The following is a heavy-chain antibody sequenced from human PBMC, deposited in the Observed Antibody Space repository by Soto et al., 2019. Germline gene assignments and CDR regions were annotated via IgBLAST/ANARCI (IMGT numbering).Heavy chain of an antibody. D-gene: IGHD6-6*01. Sequence: GGSLRLSCAASGFTFSSYWMHWVRQAPGKGLVWVSRINSDGSSTSYADSVKGRFTISRDNAKNTLYLQMNSLRAEDTAVYYCARIAARVYYYYGMDVWSQGTTVTVSS. CDR3: ARIAARVYYYYGMDV. J-gene: IGHJ6*02. V-gene: IGHV3-74*01. CDR1: GFTFSSYW. CDR2: INSDGSST.